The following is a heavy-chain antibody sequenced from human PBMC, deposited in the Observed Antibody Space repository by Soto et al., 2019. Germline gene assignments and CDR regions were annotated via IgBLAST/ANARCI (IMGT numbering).Heavy chain of an antibody. CDR2: IKSKANNYAT. Sequence: EVQLVESGGGLVQPGGSLKLSCAASGFTFSGSTLHWVRQASGIGLEWVGRIKSKANNYATAYAASVNGRFTISRDDSKNTAYLQMNSLKTEDTAVYYCTRPWIGYCTSTSCSDYWGQGTLVTVSS. V-gene: IGHV3-73*01. CDR1: GFTFSGST. J-gene: IGHJ4*02. CDR3: TRPWIGYCTSTSCSDY. D-gene: IGHD2-2*01.